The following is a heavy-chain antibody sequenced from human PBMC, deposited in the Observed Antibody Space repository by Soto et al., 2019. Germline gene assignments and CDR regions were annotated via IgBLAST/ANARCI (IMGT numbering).Heavy chain of an antibody. V-gene: IGHV1-18*01. CDR3: ATNRIIAAASGYYYYGMDV. CDR2: ISAYNGNT. CDR1: GYTFTSYG. D-gene: IGHD6-13*01. Sequence: QVQLVQSGAEVKKPGASVKVSCKASGYTFTSYGISWVRQAPGQGLEWMGWISAYNGNTNYARKLQGRVTMTTDTSTSTAYMELRSLRSDDTAVYYCATNRIIAAASGYYYYGMDVWGQGTTVTVSS. J-gene: IGHJ6*02.